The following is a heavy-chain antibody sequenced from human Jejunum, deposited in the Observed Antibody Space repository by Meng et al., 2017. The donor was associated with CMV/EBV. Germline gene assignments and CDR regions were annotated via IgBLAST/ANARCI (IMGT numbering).Heavy chain of an antibody. CDR2: ISSSGATE. CDR3: ARDSSASSYVTYSLYGTDV. D-gene: IGHD2-15*01. CDR1: SYD. J-gene: IGHJ6*02. Sequence: SYDMNWVRQAPGKGLEWIAYISSSGATEYYADSVRGRFAISRDNAKNSLYLEMNRLRDEDTAVYYCARDSSASSYVTYSLYGTDVWGQGTTVTVSS. V-gene: IGHV3-48*03.